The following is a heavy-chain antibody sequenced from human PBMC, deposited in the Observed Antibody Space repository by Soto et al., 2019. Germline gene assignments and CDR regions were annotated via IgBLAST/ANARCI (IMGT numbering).Heavy chain of an antibody. J-gene: IGHJ4*02. Sequence: QVQLVQSGAEVKKPGASVKVSCKTSGYTFTSYHISWVRQAPGQGLEWMGWISADNTNTNYAQKFQGRVTMTTDTLTSTAYMELSSLRSDDTAVYYCARDTPPTDYWGQGTLVTVSS. CDR1: GYTFTSYH. CDR3: ARDTPPTDY. CDR2: ISADNTNT. V-gene: IGHV1-18*01.